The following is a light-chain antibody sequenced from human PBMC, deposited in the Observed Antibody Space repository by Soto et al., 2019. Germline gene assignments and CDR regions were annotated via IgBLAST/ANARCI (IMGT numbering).Light chain of an antibody. CDR1: SSDVGSYDV. CDR3: CSYAGSSTYV. J-gene: IGLJ1*01. V-gene: IGLV2-23*01. Sequence: QSVLTQPVSVSGSPGQLITISCTGTSSDVGSYDVVSWYQQHPGKAPKLMIYEGNKRPSGISNRFSASKSGNTASLTISGLQAEDEADYYCCSYAGSSTYVFGTGTKVTVL. CDR2: EGN.